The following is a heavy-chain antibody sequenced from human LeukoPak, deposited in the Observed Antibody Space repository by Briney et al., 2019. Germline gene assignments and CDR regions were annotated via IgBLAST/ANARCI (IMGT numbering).Heavy chain of an antibody. CDR2: INPSGGST. Sequence: ASVKVSCKASRYTFTSYYMHWVRQAPGQGLEWMGIINPSGGSTSYAQKFQGRVTMTRDTSTSTVYMELSSLRSEDTAVYYCARSVGAVVVVAATPDYWGQGTLVTVSS. J-gene: IGHJ4*02. CDR3: ARSVGAVVVVAATPDY. D-gene: IGHD2-15*01. V-gene: IGHV1-46*01. CDR1: RYTFTSYY.